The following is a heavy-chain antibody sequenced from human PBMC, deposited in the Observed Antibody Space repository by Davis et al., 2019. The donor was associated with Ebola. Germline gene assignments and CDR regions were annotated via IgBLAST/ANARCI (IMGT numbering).Heavy chain of an antibody. CDR1: GLNVETNY. CDR3: ARGVARGDYTH. D-gene: IGHD4-17*01. V-gene: IGHV3-53*01. J-gene: IGHJ4*02. Sequence: PGGSLRLSCAPSGLNVETNYMSWVRQAPGKGLEWVSVLYTIGKAYYADSVKGRFTISRDNSKNTLYLQMNSLGAEDTAIYYCARGVARGDYTHWGQGTLVTVSS. CDR2: LYTIGKA.